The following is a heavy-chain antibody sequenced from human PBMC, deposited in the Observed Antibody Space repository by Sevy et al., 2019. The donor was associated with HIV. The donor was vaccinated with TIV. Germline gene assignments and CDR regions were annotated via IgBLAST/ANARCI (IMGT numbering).Heavy chain of an antibody. V-gene: IGHV1-18*01. CDR2: ISAYNGNT. J-gene: IGHJ6*02. CDR3: ASSFADCSSTSCLMSTNYYYYGMDV. D-gene: IGHD2-2*01. Sequence: ASVKVSCKASGYTFTSYGISWVRQAPGQGLEWMGWISAYNGNTNYAQKLQGTVTMTTDTSTSTAYMELMSLRADDTAVYYCASSFADCSSTSCLMSTNYYYYGMDVWGQGTTVTVSS. CDR1: GYTFTSYG.